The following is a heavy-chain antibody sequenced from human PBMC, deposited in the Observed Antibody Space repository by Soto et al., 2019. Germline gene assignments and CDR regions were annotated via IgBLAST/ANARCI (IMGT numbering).Heavy chain of an antibody. J-gene: IGHJ4*02. V-gene: IGHV3-11*01. CDR2: ISRGGSVI. CDR1: GFSFSDSY. Sequence: GGSLRLSCAASGFSFSDSYMSWIRQAPRKGLEWVSYISRGGSVIYYADSVKGRFTISRDDAKNSLYLQMNSLRAEDTAIYYCASDSHAVDLGYWGQGTLVTVSS. CDR3: ASDSHAVDLGY. D-gene: IGHD3-10*01.